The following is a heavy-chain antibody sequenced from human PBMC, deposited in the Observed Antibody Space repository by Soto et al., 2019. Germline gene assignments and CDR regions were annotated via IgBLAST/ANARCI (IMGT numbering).Heavy chain of an antibody. CDR1: GGSFSGYY. Sequence: SETLSLTCAVYGGSFSGYYWSWIRQPPGKGLEWIGEINHSGSTNYNPSLKSRVTISVDTSKNQFSLKLSSVTAADTAVYYCARGRSDYVVAEYYYYYMDVWGKGTTVTVSS. CDR3: ARGRSDYVVAEYYYYYMDV. V-gene: IGHV4-34*01. D-gene: IGHD4-17*01. CDR2: INHSGST. J-gene: IGHJ6*03.